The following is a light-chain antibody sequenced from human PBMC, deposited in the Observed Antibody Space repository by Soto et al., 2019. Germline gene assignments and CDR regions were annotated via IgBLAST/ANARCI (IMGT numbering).Light chain of an antibody. CDR2: GAS. Sequence: IVWTQSPAPLPLSQGQRATLSCRPSESVTTALARYQQRPGPAPRLLIDGASASATRIRVSCSGTGTESEFTLSSSSLQSEDFSFCHRQQNKNWARTFGQGTKVDIK. CDR1: ESVTTA. CDR3: QQNKNWART. V-gene: IGKV3-15*01. J-gene: IGKJ1*01.